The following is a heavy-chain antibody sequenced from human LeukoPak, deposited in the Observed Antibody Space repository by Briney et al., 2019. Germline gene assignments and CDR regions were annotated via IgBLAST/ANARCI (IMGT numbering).Heavy chain of an antibody. CDR3: ATSGWSNFDY. CDR1: GFTFSDYS. D-gene: IGHD6-19*01. CDR2: ISSSSSYI. V-gene: IGHV3-21*01. Sequence: PGGSLRLSCAASGFTFSDYSMNWVRQAPGKGLEWVSSISSSSSYIYYADSVKGRFTISRDNAKNSLYLQMNSLRAEDTAVYYCATSGWSNFDYWGQGTLVTVSS. J-gene: IGHJ4*02.